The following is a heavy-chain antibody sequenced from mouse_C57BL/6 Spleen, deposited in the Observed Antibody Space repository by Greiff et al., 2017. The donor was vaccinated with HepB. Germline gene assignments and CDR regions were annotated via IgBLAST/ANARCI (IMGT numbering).Heavy chain of an antibody. D-gene: IGHD2-3*01. J-gene: IGHJ3*01. CDR3: ARSHDGYYAY. Sequence: QVQLQQSGAELVRPGASVKLSCKASGYTFTDYYINWVKQRPGQGLEWIARIYPGSGNTYYNEKFKGKATLTAEKSSSTAYMQLSSLTSEDSAVYFCARSHDGYYAYWGQGTLVTVSA. CDR1: GYTFTDYY. V-gene: IGHV1-76*01. CDR2: IYPGSGNT.